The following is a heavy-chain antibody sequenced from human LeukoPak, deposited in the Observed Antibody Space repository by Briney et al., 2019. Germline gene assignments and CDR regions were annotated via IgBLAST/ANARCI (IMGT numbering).Heavy chain of an antibody. CDR2: IYYSGST. CDR3: ARVCSGGSCHTNFDY. V-gene: IGHV4-31*03. D-gene: IGHD2-15*01. J-gene: IGHJ4*02. CDR1: GGSISRGGYY. Sequence: SQTLSLTCTFSGGSISRGGYYWSWIRQHPGEGLEWIGYIYYSGSTYYNPSLKSRVTISIDTSKNQFSLQLSSVTAADTAVYYCARVCSGGSCHTNFDYWGQGTLVTVSS.